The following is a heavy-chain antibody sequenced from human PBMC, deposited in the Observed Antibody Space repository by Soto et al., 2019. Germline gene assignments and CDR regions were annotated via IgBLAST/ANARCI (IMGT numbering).Heavy chain of an antibody. Sequence: GSLRLSCAASGFTFGSYAMSWVRQAPGNGLEWVSAISGSGGSTYYADSVKGRFTVSRDNSKNTLYLQMNSLRAEDTAVYYWAKSLDSGSYRSYFDYWGQGTLVTVSS. J-gene: IGHJ4*02. V-gene: IGHV3-23*01. D-gene: IGHD1-26*01. CDR3: AKSLDSGSYRSYFDY. CDR2: ISGSGGST. CDR1: GFTFGSYA.